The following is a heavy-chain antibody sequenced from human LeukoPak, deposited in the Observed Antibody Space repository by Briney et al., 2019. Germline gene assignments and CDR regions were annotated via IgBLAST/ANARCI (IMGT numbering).Heavy chain of an antibody. Sequence: PGGSLRLSCATSGFTFSHYLMHWFRQAPGKGLEWVSSIKNSSDHIYYVDSVKGRFTISRDNAKRSLYLQMNSLRVDDTVVLYFARDPVVYTVHDCDYWGQGPLVTVSS. CDR3: ARDPVVYTVHDCDY. D-gene: IGHD5/OR15-5a*01. J-gene: IGHJ4*02. CDR2: IKNSSDHI. CDR1: GFTFSHYL. V-gene: IGHV3-21*01.